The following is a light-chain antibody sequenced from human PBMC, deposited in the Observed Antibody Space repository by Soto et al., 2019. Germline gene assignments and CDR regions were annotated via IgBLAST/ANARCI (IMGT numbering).Light chain of an antibody. J-gene: IGLJ1*01. Sequence: QSVLTQPASVSGSPGQSIAISYTGTSSDVGAYNYVSWCQHHPGKAPKLMIYHVTNRPSGVSDRFSGSKSGDTASLTISGLQADDEADYYCSSYTSSSTYVFGTGTKVTVL. CDR2: HVT. V-gene: IGLV2-14*03. CDR1: SSDVGAYNY. CDR3: SSYTSSSTYV.